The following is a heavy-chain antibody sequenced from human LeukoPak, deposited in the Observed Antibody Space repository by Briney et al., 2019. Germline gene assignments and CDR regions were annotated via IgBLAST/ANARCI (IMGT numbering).Heavy chain of an antibody. CDR2: INSKSGAT. CDR3: ATNRATDGWYDLAH. Sequence: ASVRVSCKASGNTFDGYYFHWVRQAPGQGLEWMGWINSKSGATNHAQKFQGRLTMTRDTSISTAYMDLGRLTSDDTALYYCATNRATDGWYDLAHWCQGALVTVSS. J-gene: IGHJ4*02. V-gene: IGHV1-2*02. CDR1: GNTFDGYY. D-gene: IGHD6-19*01.